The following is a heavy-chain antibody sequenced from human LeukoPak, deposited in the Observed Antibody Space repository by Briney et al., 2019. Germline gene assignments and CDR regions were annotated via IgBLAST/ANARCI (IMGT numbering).Heavy chain of an antibody. J-gene: IGHJ2*01. D-gene: IGHD5-12*01. CDR2: IRYDGSNK. CDR3: ANGPGQYSGPYFDL. CDR1: GFTFSSYG. V-gene: IGHV3-30*02. Sequence: PGGSLRLSCAASGFTFSSYGMHWVRQAPGKGLEWVAFIRYDGSNKYYADSVKGRFTISRDNSKNTLYLQMNSLRAEDTAVYYCANGPGQYSGPYFDLWGRGTLVTVSS.